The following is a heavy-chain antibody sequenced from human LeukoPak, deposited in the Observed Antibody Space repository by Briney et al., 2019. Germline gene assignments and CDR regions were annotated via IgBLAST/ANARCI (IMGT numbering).Heavy chain of an antibody. V-gene: IGHV3-11*01. CDR1: GFTFSDYY. CDR3: ARMDIVTYYFDY. Sequence: GGSLRLSCTASGFTFSDYYMSWIRQALGKGLEWVSYISSSGSTIYYADSVKGRFTISRDNAKNSLYLQMNSLRAEDTAVYYCARMDIVTYYFDYWGQGTLVTVSS. CDR2: ISSSGSTI. D-gene: IGHD5-12*01. J-gene: IGHJ4*02.